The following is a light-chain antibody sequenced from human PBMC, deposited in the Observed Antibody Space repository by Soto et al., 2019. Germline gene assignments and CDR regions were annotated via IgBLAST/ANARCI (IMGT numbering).Light chain of an antibody. CDR3: GTWDSSLSAAV. CDR1: SSNIGNNY. V-gene: IGLV1-51*01. J-gene: IGLJ2*01. CDR2: DNN. Sequence: QSVLTQPRSVSAAPGQKVTISCSGSSSNIGNNYVSWYQQFPGTAPKLLIYDNNKRPSGIPDRFSGSKSGTSATLDITGLQTGDEADYYCGTWDSSLSAAVFGGGTKVTVL.